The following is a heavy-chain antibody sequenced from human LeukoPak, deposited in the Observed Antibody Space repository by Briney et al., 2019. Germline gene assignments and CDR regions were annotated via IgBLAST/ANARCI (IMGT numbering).Heavy chain of an antibody. J-gene: IGHJ1*01. Sequence: GGSLRLSCAASGFTFSTYAMTWVRQAPGKGLEWVSSISSSSRHIYYADSVKGRFTIFRDDAKNSLFLQMDSLRVEDTAMYYCVRDFSTVTTAYLHHWGQGTLLTVSS. D-gene: IGHD4-17*01. CDR3: VRDFSTVTTAYLHH. V-gene: IGHV3-21*04. CDR1: GFTFSTYA. CDR2: ISSSSRHI.